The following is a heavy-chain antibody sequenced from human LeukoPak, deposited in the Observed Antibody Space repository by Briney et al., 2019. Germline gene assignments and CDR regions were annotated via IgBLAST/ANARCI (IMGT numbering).Heavy chain of an antibody. CDR2: ISSSSSYI. CDR1: GFTFSSYS. V-gene: IGHV3-21*01. D-gene: IGHD6-19*01. CDR3: AREEGRGQWLVKAFDY. Sequence: TPGGSLRLSCAASGFTFSSYSMNWVRQVPGKGLEWVSSISSSSSYIYYADSVKGRFTISRDNAKNSLYLQMNSLRAEDTAVYYCAREEGRGQWLVKAFDYWGQGTLVTVSS. J-gene: IGHJ4*02.